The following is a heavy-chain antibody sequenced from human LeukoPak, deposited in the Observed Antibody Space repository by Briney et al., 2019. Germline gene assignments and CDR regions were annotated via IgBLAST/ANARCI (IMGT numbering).Heavy chain of an antibody. CDR2: IYYSGST. D-gene: IGHD6-6*01. Sequence: SETQSLTCTVSGGSISSSSYYWGWIRQPPGKGLEWTGSIYYSGSTYYNPSLKSRVTISVDTSKNQFSQKLSSVTAADTAVYYCARDLYSSSSDYFDYCGQGTLVTVSS. J-gene: IGHJ4*02. CDR1: GGSISSSSYY. CDR3: ARDLYSSSSDYFDY. V-gene: IGHV4-39*07.